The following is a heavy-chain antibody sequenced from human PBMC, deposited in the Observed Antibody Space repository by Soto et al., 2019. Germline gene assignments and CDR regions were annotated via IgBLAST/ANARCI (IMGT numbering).Heavy chain of an antibody. CDR2: IYHTGST. CDR1: GGSISSGNW. CDR3: AAHAGHTNRPLDY. V-gene: IGHV4-4*02. Sequence: QVQLQESGPGLLKPSGALSLTCDVSGGSISSGNWWTWVRQTPGKGLEWIGEIYHTGSTNYNPSLKSRVTIAVDKSKNQFSLKLDSVTAADTDVYSCAAHAGHTNRPLDYWGQGILVTVSS. J-gene: IGHJ4*02. D-gene: IGHD6-6*01.